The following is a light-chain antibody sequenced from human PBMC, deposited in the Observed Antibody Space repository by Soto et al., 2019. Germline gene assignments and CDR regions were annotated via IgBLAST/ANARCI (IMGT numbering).Light chain of an antibody. Sequence: EIVMTQSPATLSVSPGERATLSCRASQSVSSNLAWYQQQPGQTPRLLIYGASTRATGIPARFSGSGSGTEFTLTISSLQSEDFALYYCQQYNIWPRTFGQGTKVDIK. J-gene: IGKJ1*01. CDR3: QQYNIWPRT. V-gene: IGKV3-15*01. CDR2: GAS. CDR1: QSVSSN.